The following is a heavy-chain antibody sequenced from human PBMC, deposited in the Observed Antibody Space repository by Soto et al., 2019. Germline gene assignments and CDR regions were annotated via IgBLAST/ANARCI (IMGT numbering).Heavy chain of an antibody. CDR1: GGTFSSYT. CDR2: IIPILGIA. Sequence: QVQLVQSGAEVKKPGSSVKVSCKASGGTFSSYTISWVRQAPGQGLEWMGRIIPILGIANYAQKFQGRVTIPADKSPSTAYVEPSSLRPEDTAVYYGARGLEHMARDTDPYYYYGVDVWGKGTTVTVSS. V-gene: IGHV1-69*02. J-gene: IGHJ6*04. D-gene: IGHD3-10*01. CDR3: ARGLEHMARDTDPYYYYGVDV.